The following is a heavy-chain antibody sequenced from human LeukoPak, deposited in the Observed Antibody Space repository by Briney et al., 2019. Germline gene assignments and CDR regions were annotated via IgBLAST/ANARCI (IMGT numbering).Heavy chain of an antibody. Sequence: SETLSLTCTVSGGSISSYYWSWIRQPTGKGLEWSGRIYTSGSTNYNPSLKSRVTMSVDTSKNQFSLKLSSVTAADTAVYYCARDTNDYGDLYYFDYWGQGTLVTVSS. CDR2: IYTSGST. J-gene: IGHJ4*02. V-gene: IGHV4-4*07. CDR1: GGSISSYY. D-gene: IGHD4-17*01. CDR3: ARDTNDYGDLYYFDY.